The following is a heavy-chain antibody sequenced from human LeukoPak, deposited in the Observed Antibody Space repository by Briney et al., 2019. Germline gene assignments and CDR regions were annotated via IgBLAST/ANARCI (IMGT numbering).Heavy chain of an antibody. CDR1: GRSISSYY. D-gene: IGHD1-26*01. CDR3: ARAPRDGSYLFDY. CDR2: IYYSGST. V-gene: IGHV4-59*01. Sequence: PSETLSLTCTVAGRSISSYYWSWVRQPPGKGLEWIGYIYYSGSTNYNPSLKSRVTISVDTSKNQFSLKLSSVTAADTAVYYCARAPRDGSYLFDYWGEGTLVTVPS. J-gene: IGHJ4*02.